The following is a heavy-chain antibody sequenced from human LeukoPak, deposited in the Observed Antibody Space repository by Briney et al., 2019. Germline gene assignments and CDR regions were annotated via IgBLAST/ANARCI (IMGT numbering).Heavy chain of an antibody. CDR3: ARHSIAAAGFFDY. J-gene: IGHJ4*02. Sequence: SETLSLTCTASGGSISSSSYYWGWIRQPPGKGLEWIGSIYYSGSTYYNPSLKSRVTISVDTSKNQFSLKLSSVTAADTAVYYCARHSIAAAGFFDYWGQGTLVTVSS. D-gene: IGHD6-13*01. CDR1: GGSISSSSYY. CDR2: IYYSGST. V-gene: IGHV4-39*01.